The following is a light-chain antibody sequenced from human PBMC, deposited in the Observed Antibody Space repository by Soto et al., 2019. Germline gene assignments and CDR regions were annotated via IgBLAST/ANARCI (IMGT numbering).Light chain of an antibody. CDR3: AAWDDSLNGVL. CDR1: SSDVGAYDR. CDR2: EVT. V-gene: IGLV2-14*01. J-gene: IGLJ2*01. Sequence: QSALTQPASVSGSPGQSISISCTGTSSDVGAYDRVSWYQHHPGKAPKLLIYEVTNRPSGVSTRFSGSKSANTASLTISGLQPEDEASYYCAAWDDSLNGVLFGGGTKLTVL.